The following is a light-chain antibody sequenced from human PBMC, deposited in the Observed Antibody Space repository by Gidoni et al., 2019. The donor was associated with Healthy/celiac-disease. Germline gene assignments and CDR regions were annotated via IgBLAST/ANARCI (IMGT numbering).Light chain of an antibody. V-gene: IGKV2-28*01. Sequence: DIVMTQSPLSLLVTPGEPAAIPCRSSQSLLHSNGYNYFDWYLQNPGQSPQLLIYLGSNRASGVPDRFSGSGSGTDFTLKISRVEAEDVGVYYCMQALQTPPTFGQGTKLEIK. CDR3: MQALQTPPT. CDR1: QSLLHSNGYNY. J-gene: IGKJ2*01. CDR2: LGS.